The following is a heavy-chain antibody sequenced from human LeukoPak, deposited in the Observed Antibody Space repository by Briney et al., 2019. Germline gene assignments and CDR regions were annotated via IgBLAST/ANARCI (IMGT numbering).Heavy chain of an antibody. CDR1: GGSISSYY. Sequence: KTPETLSLTCTVSGGSISSYYWTWIRQPAGKGLEWIGRIYSSGNTNYNPSLNSRVTISIDLSKNQFSLKLSSVTAADTAVYYCARDLGYGYYFYYYLDVWGKGTTVTVSS. CDR3: ARDLGYGYYFYYYLDV. V-gene: IGHV4-4*07. CDR2: IYSSGNT. D-gene: IGHD5-18*01. J-gene: IGHJ6*03.